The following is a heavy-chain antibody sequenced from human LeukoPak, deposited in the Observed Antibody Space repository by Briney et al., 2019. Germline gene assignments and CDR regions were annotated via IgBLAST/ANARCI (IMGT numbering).Heavy chain of an antibody. CDR2: IYSGGST. V-gene: IGHV3-53*01. J-gene: IGHJ4*02. CDR3: ARGGPLDPHYFDY. Sequence: GGSLRLSCAASGFTVSSNYMSWVRQAPGKGLEWVSVIYSGGSTYYADSVKGRFTISRDNSKNTLYLQMNSLRAEDTAVYYCARGGPLDPHYFDYWGQGTLVTVSS. CDR1: GFTVSSNY.